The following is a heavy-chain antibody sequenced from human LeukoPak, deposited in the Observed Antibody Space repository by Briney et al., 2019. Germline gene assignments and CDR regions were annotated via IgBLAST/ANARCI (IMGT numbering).Heavy chain of an antibody. Sequence: SETLFLTCTVSGGSISSYYWSWIRQPPGKGLEWIGYMDDSGSTNYNPSLTSRVTISEDTSKNQLSLKLGSVTVADTAVYYCARHSSGSGGAFQYWGQGTPVTVSS. CDR3: ARHSSGSGGAFQY. CDR2: MDDSGST. CDR1: GGSISSYY. D-gene: IGHD6-19*01. V-gene: IGHV4-59*08. J-gene: IGHJ4*02.